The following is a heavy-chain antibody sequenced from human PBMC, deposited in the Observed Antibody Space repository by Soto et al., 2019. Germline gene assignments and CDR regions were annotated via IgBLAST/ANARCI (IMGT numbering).Heavy chain of an antibody. J-gene: IGHJ4*02. Sequence: SETLSLTCTVSGGSISSYYWSWIRQPPGKGLEWIGYIYYSGSTNYNPSLKSRVTISVDTSKNQFSLKLSSVTAADTAVYYCARAPATLYSSSWYYFDYWGQGTLVTSPQ. CDR1: GGSISSYY. V-gene: IGHV4-59*01. D-gene: IGHD6-13*01. CDR2: IYYSGST. CDR3: ARAPATLYSSSWYYFDY.